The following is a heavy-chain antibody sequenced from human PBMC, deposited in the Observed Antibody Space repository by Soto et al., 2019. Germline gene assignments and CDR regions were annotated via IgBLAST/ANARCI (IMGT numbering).Heavy chain of an antibody. D-gene: IGHD3-22*01. V-gene: IGHV1-18*04. CDR1: GYTFTSYV. CDR3: ARDYNYDSSGYYYRLFFY. J-gene: IGHJ4*02. CDR2: ISAYNGNT. Sequence: ASVKVSCKASGYTFTSYVISWVRQAPGQGLEWMGWISAYNGNTNYAQKLQGRVTMTTDTSTSTAYMELRSLRSDDTAVYYCARDYNYDSSGYYYRLFFYWGQGTLVTVSS.